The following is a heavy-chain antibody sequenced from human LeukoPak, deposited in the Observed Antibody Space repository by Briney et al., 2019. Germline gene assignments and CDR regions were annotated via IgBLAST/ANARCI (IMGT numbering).Heavy chain of an antibody. V-gene: IGHV3-23*01. CDR1: GFSVSTSG. CDR3: AQGYSSGWYPH. D-gene: IGHD6-19*01. J-gene: IGHJ4*02. Sequence: GGSLRLSCTVSGFSVSTSGMSWVRHAQGKGLQTISAISVDGESAYYADSVKGRFTISRDNSKNTLYLQMNSLRVEDTAAYYCAQGYSSGWYPHWGQGSLVSVSS. CDR2: ISVDGESA.